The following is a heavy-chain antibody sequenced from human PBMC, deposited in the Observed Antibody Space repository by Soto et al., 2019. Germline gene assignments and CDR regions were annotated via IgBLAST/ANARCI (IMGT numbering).Heavy chain of an antibody. CDR1: GGTFSSYA. CDR3: ASTVDTAMVTGYWYFDL. D-gene: IGHD5-18*01. CDR2: IIPIFGTA. Sequence: QVQLVQSGAEVKKPGSSVKVSCKASGGTFSSYAISWVRQAPGQGLEWMGGIIPIFGTANYAQKFQGRVTITADESTSTAYMELSSLRSEDTAVYYCASTVDTAMVTGYWYFDLWGPGTLVTVSS. J-gene: IGHJ2*01. V-gene: IGHV1-69*12.